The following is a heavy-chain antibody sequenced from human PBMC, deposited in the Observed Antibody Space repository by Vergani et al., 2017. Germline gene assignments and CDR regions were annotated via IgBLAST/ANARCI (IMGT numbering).Heavy chain of an antibody. D-gene: IGHD5-12*01. CDR2: TWYDGNNK. CDR1: GFTFNQYG. CDR3: ARGLRLLYNRFDP. V-gene: IGHV3-33*01. J-gene: IGHJ5*02. Sequence: QVHLVESGGGVVQPGRSLRLSCAASGFTFNQYGMHWVRQAPGKGLEWVAVTWYDGNNKQYADSVKGRFTISRDNSKSTMYLQMNSLRDEDTGVYYCARGLRLLYNRFDPWGQGTLVTVSS.